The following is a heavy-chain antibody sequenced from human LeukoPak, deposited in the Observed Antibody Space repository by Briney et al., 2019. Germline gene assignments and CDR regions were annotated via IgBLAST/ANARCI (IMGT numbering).Heavy chain of an antibody. CDR1: GFTFSTYP. D-gene: IGHD5-24*01. J-gene: IGHJ6*03. CDR2: MSFDGDSE. CDR3: AKDGRWLANYYYYMDV. V-gene: IGHV3-30-3*01. Sequence: GRSLRLSCAASGFTFSTYPMHWVRQAPGKGLEWVAVMSFDGDSEYYADSVKGRFTISRDNSKNTLYLQMNSLRAEDTAVYYCAKDGRWLANYYYYMDVWGKGTTVTISS.